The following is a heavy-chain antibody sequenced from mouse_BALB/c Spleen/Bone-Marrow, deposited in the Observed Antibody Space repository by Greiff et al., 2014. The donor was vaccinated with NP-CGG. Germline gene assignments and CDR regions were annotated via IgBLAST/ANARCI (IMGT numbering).Heavy chain of an antibody. J-gene: IGHJ3*01. CDR1: GFTFSDYY. V-gene: IGHV5-4*02. CDR2: ISDGGTYT. D-gene: IGHD2-14*01. CDR3: VRDGDYRYACFTY. Sequence: VQLKESGGGLVKPGGSLKLSCAASGFTFSDYYIYWVRQTPEKRLEWVATISDGGTYTYYPDTVKGRFIISRDNAKNNLYLQMNGLKSEDTAMYYCVRDGDYRYACFTYWGQGTLVTVSA.